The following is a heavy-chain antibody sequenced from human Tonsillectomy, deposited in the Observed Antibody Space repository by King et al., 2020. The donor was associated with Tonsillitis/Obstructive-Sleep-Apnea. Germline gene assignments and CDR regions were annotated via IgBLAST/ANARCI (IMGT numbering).Heavy chain of an antibody. V-gene: IGHV1-69*01. J-gene: IGHJ6*03. CDR3: AISYCSSTSCYYYYYMDV. CDR2: SIPIFGTA. CDR1: GGTFSSYA. Sequence: VQLVESGAEVKKPGSSVKVSCKASGGTFSSYAISWVRQAPGQGLEWMGGSIPIFGTANYAQKFQGRVTITADESTSTAYMELSSLRSEDTAVYYCAISYCSSTSCYYYYYMDVWGKGTTVTVSS. D-gene: IGHD2-2*01.